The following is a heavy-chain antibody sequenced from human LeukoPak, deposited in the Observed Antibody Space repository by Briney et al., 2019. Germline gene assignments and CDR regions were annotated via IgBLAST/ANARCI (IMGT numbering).Heavy chain of an antibody. Sequence: GESLQISCQGSGYTFTTYWIGWVRQLSGKGLEWVGIIYPGDSETRYSPSFEGQVTISADKSISTAYLQWSSLQASDTAMYYCARWLGYCSSTSCYQPFDYWGQGTLVTVSS. J-gene: IGHJ4*02. CDR3: ARWLGYCSSTSCYQPFDY. V-gene: IGHV5-51*01. CDR1: GYTFTTYW. D-gene: IGHD2-2*01. CDR2: IYPGDSET.